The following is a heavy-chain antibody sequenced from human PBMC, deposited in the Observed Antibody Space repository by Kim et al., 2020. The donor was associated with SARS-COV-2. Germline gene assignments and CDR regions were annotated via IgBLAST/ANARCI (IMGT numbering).Heavy chain of an antibody. CDR2: N. V-gene: IGHV6-1*01. D-gene: IGHD1-26*01. CDR3: ARSLGLSAFDY. J-gene: IGHJ4*02. Sequence: NDYAVSVKSRITITPDTSKNQFSLQPNSVTPEDTAVYYCARSLGLSAFDYWGQGTLVTVSS.